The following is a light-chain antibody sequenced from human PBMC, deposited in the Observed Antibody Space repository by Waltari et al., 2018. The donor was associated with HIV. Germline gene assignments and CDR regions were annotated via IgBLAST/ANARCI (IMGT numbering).Light chain of an antibody. CDR3: QQYYSTPRT. CDR1: QGFSNS. V-gene: IGKV1-NL1*01. CDR2: ETS. Sequence: DIQMTQSPSSLSASVGDRVTVTCRASQGFSNSLAWYQQKPGKAPELLLYETSRLQSGVPSRFSGSGAGTDYTLTISSLQPDDFASYYCQQYYSTPRTFGQGTKVEIK. J-gene: IGKJ1*01.